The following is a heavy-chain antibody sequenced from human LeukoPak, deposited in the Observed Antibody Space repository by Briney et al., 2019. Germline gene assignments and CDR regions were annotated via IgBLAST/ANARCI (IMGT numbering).Heavy chain of an antibody. J-gene: IGHJ4*02. Sequence: VGSLRLSCAASGFTFTDYHMSWIRQAPGKGLEWVSYISNSGSTIYYVDSVKGRFTISRDIAKSSLYLQMNSLRAEDTAVYYCAKDRQTITIFGVVNTPRANFDYWGQGTLATFSS. CDR2: ISNSGSTI. D-gene: IGHD3-3*01. CDR3: AKDRQTITIFGVVNTPRANFDY. CDR1: GFTFTDYH. V-gene: IGHV3-11*04.